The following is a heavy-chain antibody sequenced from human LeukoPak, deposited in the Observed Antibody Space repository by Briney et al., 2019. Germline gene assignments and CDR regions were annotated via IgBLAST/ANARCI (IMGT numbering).Heavy chain of an antibody. Sequence: GGSLRLSCAASGFTFSGYWMSWVRQAPGKGLEWVANIKQDGSEKYYVDSVKGRFTISRDNAKNSLYLQMNSLRAEDTAVYYCARLDYGDYYFDYWGQGTLVTVSS. CDR1: GFTFSGYW. D-gene: IGHD4-17*01. V-gene: IGHV3-7*01. CDR3: ARLDYGDYYFDY. J-gene: IGHJ4*02. CDR2: IKQDGSEK.